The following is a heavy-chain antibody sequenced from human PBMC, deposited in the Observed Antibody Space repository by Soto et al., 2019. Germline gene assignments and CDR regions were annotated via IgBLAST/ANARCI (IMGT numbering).Heavy chain of an antibody. CDR3: AMVDNYVTPTPQDV. D-gene: IGHD3-16*01. J-gene: IGHJ6*02. CDR2: ISPYSGNR. CDR1: GYIFVNYG. Sequence: QVQLVQSGDEVRKPGSSVKVSCKASGYIFVNYGIAWVRQAPGQGLECMGWISPYSGNRHYASKVQGRLTMTTDTSTGTAYMDLGSLTSDDTAVYYCAMVDNYVTPTPQDVWGQGTTVTVSS. V-gene: IGHV1-18*01.